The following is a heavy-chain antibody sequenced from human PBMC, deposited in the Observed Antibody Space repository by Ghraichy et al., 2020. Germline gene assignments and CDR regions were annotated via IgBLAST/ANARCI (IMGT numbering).Heavy chain of an antibody. D-gene: IGHD1-26*01. CDR3: ARWYSASDY. CDR2: IKPDGTEK. V-gene: IGHV3-7*01. Sequence: GGSLRLSCAASGFTFSNYWMSWVRQAPGKGLGWVANIKPDGTEKYYVDSMKGRFSVSRDNAKNSLYLQMNSLRAEDTAVYYCARWYSASDYSGQGTLVTVSS. J-gene: IGHJ4*02. CDR1: GFTFSNYW.